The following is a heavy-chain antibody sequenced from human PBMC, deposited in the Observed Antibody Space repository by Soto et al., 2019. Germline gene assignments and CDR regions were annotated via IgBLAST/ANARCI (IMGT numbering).Heavy chain of an antibody. J-gene: IGHJ6*02. Sequence: PGGSLRLSCAASGFTFRSYGMHWVRQAPGRGLEWVALISYDGTIKFYADSVRGRFTISRDNSKNTLYLQINSLRTEDTAVYYCANSEYSRYKNIDVWGQGTTVTVSS. CDR2: ISYDGTIK. D-gene: IGHD5-18*01. CDR1: GFTFRSYG. V-gene: IGHV3-30*18. CDR3: ANSEYSRYKNIDV.